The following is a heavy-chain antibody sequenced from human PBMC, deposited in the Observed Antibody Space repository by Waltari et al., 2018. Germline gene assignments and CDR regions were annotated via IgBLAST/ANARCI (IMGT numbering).Heavy chain of an antibody. CDR2: IRYDGSNK. CDR3: AKVYPGEKGAFDI. V-gene: IGHV3-30*02. CDR1: GFTFSSYG. J-gene: IGHJ3*02. D-gene: IGHD7-27*01. Sequence: QVQLVESGGGVVQPGGSLRLSCAASGFTFSSYGMHWVRQAPGKGLEWVAFIRYDGSNKYYADSVKGRFTISRDNSKDTLYLQMNSLRAEDTAVYYCAKVYPGEKGAFDIWGQGTMVTVSS.